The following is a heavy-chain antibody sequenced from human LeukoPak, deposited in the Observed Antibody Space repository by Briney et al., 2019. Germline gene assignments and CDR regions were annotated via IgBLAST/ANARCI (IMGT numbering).Heavy chain of an antibody. Sequence: GGSLRLSCVASGFTFSNSWMHWFRQVPGKGLEWVSRIDTDGSTTGYADSVRGRFTISRDNAKNTLYLQMNGLRAEDTAIYYCAKDLTWNTADYWGQGTLVTVSS. V-gene: IGHV3-74*01. CDR3: AKDLTWNTADY. D-gene: IGHD1/OR15-1a*01. CDR1: GFTFSNSW. J-gene: IGHJ4*02. CDR2: IDTDGSTT.